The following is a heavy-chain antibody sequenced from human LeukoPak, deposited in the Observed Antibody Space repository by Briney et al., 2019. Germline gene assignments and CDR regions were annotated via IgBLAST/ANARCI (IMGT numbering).Heavy chain of an antibody. Sequence: GGSLRLSCAASRFTFSDYTMNWVRQAPGKGLEWVSSISTSGSYIYYADSVKGRFTISRDNAKNSLYLQMNSLRAEDTAVYYCASVNTLRGYSPDFDYWGQGTLVTVSS. CDR1: RFTFSDYT. V-gene: IGHV3-21*01. J-gene: IGHJ4*02. CDR3: ASVNTLRGYSPDFDY. D-gene: IGHD5-18*01. CDR2: ISTSGSYI.